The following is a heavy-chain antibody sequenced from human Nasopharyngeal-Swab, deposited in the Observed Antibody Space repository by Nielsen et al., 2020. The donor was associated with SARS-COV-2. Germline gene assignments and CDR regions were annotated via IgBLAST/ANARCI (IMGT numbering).Heavy chain of an antibody. D-gene: IGHD2-2*01. Sequence: SETLSLTSAVYCGSFSGYYWSWIRQPPGKGLEWIGEINHSRSTNYNPSLKSRVTISVDTSKNQFSLKLSSVTAADTAVYYCARGRLTSRTLGWFDPWGQGTLVTVSS. V-gene: IGHV4-34*01. CDR2: INHSRST. CDR1: CGSFSGYY. J-gene: IGHJ5*02. CDR3: ARGRLTSRTLGWFDP.